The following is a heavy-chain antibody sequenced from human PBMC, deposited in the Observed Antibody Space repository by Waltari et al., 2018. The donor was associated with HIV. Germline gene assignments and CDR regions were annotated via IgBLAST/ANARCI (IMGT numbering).Heavy chain of an antibody. J-gene: IGHJ4*02. CDR1: GSSFSRYT. CDR3: ARGDDGDAARGLSAT. CDR2: IKNSAGTT. Sequence: EVQLLESGGGLVQPGGSLRRPCAASGSSFSRYTMTWVRQASGKGPGWVSSIKNSAGTTYLAYSVIIRFPSASNISKTMFYLQTRDLRADDTAVYFCARGDDGDAARGLSATWGQGTLVTVSS. D-gene: IGHD2-21*02. V-gene: IGHV3-23*01.